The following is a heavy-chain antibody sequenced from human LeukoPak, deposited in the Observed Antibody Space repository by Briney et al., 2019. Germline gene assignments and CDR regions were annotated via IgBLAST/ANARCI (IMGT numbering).Heavy chain of an antibody. Sequence: GGSLRLSCAASGFTFSSYSMNWVRQAPGKGLEWVSSISSSSSYIYYADSVKGRFTISRDNAKNSLYLQMNSLRAEDTAVYYCARTKEMATISYFDSWGQGTLVTVSS. V-gene: IGHV3-21*01. CDR3: ARTKEMATISYFDS. CDR2: ISSSSSYI. CDR1: GFTFSSYS. J-gene: IGHJ4*02. D-gene: IGHD5-24*01.